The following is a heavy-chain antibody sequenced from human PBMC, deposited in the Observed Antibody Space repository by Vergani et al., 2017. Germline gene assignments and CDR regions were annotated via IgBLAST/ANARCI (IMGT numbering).Heavy chain of an antibody. CDR1: GFTFSSYA. Sequence: VQVLESGGGLVQPGGSLRVSCAASGFTFSSYAMSWVRQAPGKGLEWVAGIWHDGSNEKYVDSVQGRFTISRDNSKNTLYLEMESLRVEDTAVYFCSRDKSKRAPAVMGTYYYYMDVWGKGTKVTVSS. CDR3: SRDKSKRAPAVMGTYYYYMDV. D-gene: IGHD3-16*01. J-gene: IGHJ6*03. CDR2: IWHDGSNE. V-gene: IGHV3-33*08.